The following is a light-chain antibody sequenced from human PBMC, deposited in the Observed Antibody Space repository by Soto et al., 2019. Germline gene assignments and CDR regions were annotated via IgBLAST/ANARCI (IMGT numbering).Light chain of an antibody. Sequence: DIQMTQSPSTLSASVGDRVTITCRASQSISSWLAWYQQKPGKAPKLLIYKASSLAIGVPSRFSGSGSGTEFTLTISSLQPYDFATYYCQQYNSYSGTFGQGTKVEIK. CDR2: KAS. J-gene: IGKJ1*01. CDR1: QSISSW. V-gene: IGKV1-5*03. CDR3: QQYNSYSGT.